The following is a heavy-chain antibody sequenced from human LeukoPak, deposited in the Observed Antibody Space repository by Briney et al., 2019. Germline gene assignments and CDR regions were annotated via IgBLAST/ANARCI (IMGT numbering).Heavy chain of an antibody. Sequence: GGSLRLSCAASGFTFSSYSMNWVRQAPGKGLEWVSSISGSGTYIYYADSVQGRFTISRDNAKNSLYLQMNSLRAEDTAVYYCVRVGYTNSFGYYYYYMDVWAKGTMVTVSS. CDR1: GFTFSSYS. CDR3: VRVGYTNSFGYYYYYMDV. D-gene: IGHD4-11*01. CDR2: ISGSGTYI. V-gene: IGHV3-21*01. J-gene: IGHJ6*03.